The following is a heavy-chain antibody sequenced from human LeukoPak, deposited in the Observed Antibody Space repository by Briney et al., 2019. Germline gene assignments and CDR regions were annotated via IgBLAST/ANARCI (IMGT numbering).Heavy chain of an antibody. D-gene: IGHD3-16*02. CDR2: IYYSGST. V-gene: IGHV4-59*01. J-gene: IGHJ6*02. CDR3: ARENRRYDYVWGSYRLYGMDV. CDR1: GGSISSYY. Sequence: SETLSLICNVSGGSISSYYWSWIRQHPRKGLEGIGYIYYSGSTNYNPSLKSRVTISVDTSKNQFSLKLSSVTAADRAVYYCARENRRYDYVWGSYRLYGMDVWGQGTTVTVSS.